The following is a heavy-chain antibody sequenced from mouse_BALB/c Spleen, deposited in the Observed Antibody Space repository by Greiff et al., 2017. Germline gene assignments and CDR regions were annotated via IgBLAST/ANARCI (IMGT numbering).Heavy chain of an antibody. CDR2: ISTYYGDA. CDR3: ARSYGSSYGWYFDV. Sequence: QVQLKQSGAELVRPGVSVKISCKGSGYTFTDYAMHWVKQSHAKSLEWIGVISTYYGDASYNQKFKGKATMTVDKSSSTAYMELARLTSEDSAIYYCARSYGSSYGWYFDVWGAGTTVTVSS. J-gene: IGHJ1*01. V-gene: IGHV1S137*01. D-gene: IGHD1-1*01. CDR1: GYTFTDYA.